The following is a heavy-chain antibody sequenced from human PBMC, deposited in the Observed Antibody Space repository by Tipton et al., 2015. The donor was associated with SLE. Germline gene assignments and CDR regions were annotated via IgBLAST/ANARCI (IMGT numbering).Heavy chain of an antibody. D-gene: IGHD3-16*01. CDR2: IRYDGSNK. V-gene: IGHV3-30*02. CDR3: AKGGGSRGAFDI. Sequence: SLRLSCAASGFTFSSYGMHWVRQAPGKGLEWVSFIRYDGSNKYYADSVKGRFTISRDNSKNTLYLQMNSLRAEDTAVYYCAKGGGSRGAFDIWGQGTMVPVSS. CDR1: GFTFSSYG. J-gene: IGHJ3*02.